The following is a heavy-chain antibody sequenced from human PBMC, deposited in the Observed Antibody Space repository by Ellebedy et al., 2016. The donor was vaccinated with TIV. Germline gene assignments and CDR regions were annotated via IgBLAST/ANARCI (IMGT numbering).Heavy chain of an antibody. J-gene: IGHJ4*02. CDR2: ISSSSSYI. Sequence: PGGSLRLSCAASGFTFSSYSMNWVRQAPGKGLEWVSSISSSSSYIYYADSVKGRFTISRDNAKNSLYLQMNSLRAEDTAVYYCAKDPPPITMIVVADPHWGQGTLVTVSS. CDR1: GFTFSSYS. V-gene: IGHV3-21*04. D-gene: IGHD3-22*01. CDR3: AKDPPPITMIVVADPH.